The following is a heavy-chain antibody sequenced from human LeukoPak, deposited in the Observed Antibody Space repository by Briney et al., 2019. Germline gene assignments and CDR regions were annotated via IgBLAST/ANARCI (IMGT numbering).Heavy chain of an antibody. V-gene: IGHV3-73*01. Sequence: RAGGSLRLSCAASGFTFSGSAMHWVRQASGKGLEWVARIRSKANNYATEYGASVKGRFTISSDDAKNTAYLQMNSLKTEDTAIYYCSAGPSGWTEFFRHWGQGTLVTVSS. CDR2: IRSKANNYAT. CDR3: SAGPSGWTEFFRH. CDR1: GFTFSGSA. J-gene: IGHJ1*01. D-gene: IGHD6-19*01.